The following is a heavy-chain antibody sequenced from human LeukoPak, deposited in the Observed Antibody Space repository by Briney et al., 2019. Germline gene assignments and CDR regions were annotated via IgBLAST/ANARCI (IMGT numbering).Heavy chain of an antibody. CDR2: IYYTGKK. V-gene: IGHV4-59*08. D-gene: IGHD6-19*01. J-gene: IGHJ4*02. CDR3: VRRDTGWNYFDY. Sequence: PSETLSLTCAVSGGSINSHYWGWIRQPPGKGLQWIGDIYYTGKKNYNPSLKSRVTISLDTSKDHLFLNLTSVVAADTAIYHCVRRDTGWNYFDYWGQGILVTVSS. CDR1: GGSINSHY.